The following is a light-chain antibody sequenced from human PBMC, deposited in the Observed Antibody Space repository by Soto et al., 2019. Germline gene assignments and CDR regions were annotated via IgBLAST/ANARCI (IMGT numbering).Light chain of an antibody. Sequence: QSALTQPASVSGSPGQSITISCTGTSSDVGGYNYVSWYQQHPGKAPKLMIFEVSNRPSGVSNRFSGSKSVNTASRTISGLQAEDEADYYCSSYTSSSTLVFGTGTQLTVL. CDR2: EVS. V-gene: IGLV2-14*01. CDR3: SSYTSSSTLV. J-gene: IGLJ1*01. CDR1: SSDVGGYNY.